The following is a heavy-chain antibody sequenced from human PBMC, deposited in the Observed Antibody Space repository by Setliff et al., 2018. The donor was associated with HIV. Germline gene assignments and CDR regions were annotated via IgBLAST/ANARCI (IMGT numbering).Heavy chain of an antibody. J-gene: IGHJ4*02. CDR2: IKQDGSEI. D-gene: IGHD5-12*01. V-gene: IGHV3-7*03. Sequence: GGSLRLSCAASRFSFRSYWMNWVRQAPGKGLAWVASIKQDGSEIYYVDSVKGRFTISRDNARGALYLQMNSLRAEDTALYYCAKDIRHSGYDHFDYWGQGTLVTVSS. CDR1: RFSFRSYW. CDR3: AKDIRHSGYDHFDY.